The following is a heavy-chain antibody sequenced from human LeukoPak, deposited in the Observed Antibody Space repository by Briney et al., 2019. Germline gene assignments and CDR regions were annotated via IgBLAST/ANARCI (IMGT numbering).Heavy chain of an antibody. D-gene: IGHD3-22*01. CDR3: ARKREYYYDSSGYYV. CDR1: GFTFSSYS. J-gene: IGHJ4*02. V-gene: IGHV3-21*01. Sequence: PGGSLRLSCAASGFTFSSYSMNWARQAPGKGLEWVSSVSSSSSYIYYADSVKGRFTISRDNAKNSLYLQMNSLRAEDTAVYYCARKREYYYDSSGYYVWGQGTLVTVSS. CDR2: VSSSSSYI.